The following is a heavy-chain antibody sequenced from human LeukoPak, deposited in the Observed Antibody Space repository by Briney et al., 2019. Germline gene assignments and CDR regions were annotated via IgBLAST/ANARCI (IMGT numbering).Heavy chain of an antibody. Sequence: GASVKVSCKASGYTFTSYDISWVRQATGQGLEWMGRMNPISGNTGYAQKFQGRVTMTRNTSISTAYMELSSLRSEDTAVYYCARGRYYDSSGYYPRRYAFDIWGQGTMVTVSS. CDR3: ARGRYYDSSGYYPRRYAFDI. J-gene: IGHJ3*02. V-gene: IGHV1-8*01. CDR1: GYTFTSYD. D-gene: IGHD3-22*01. CDR2: MNPISGNT.